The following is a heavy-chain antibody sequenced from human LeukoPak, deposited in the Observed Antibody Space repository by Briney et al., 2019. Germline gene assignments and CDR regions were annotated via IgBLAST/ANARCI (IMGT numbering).Heavy chain of an antibody. J-gene: IGHJ6*02. CDR2: ISYDGTNK. D-gene: IGHD6-6*01. V-gene: IGHV3-30*18. Sequence: GGSLRLSCAASGFIFSSYGIHWVRQAPGKGLEWVAVISYDGTNKYYADSVKGRFTISRDNSKNTLYLQMNSLRAEDTAVYYCAKDSPPSISARPINYYYYFMDVWGQGTTVTVSS. CDR3: AKDSPPSISARPINYYYYFMDV. CDR1: GFIFSSYG.